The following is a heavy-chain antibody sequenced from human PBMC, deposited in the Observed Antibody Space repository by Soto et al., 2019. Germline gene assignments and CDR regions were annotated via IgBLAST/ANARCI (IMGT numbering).Heavy chain of an antibody. CDR1: GFTFSLYP. CDR3: ARVGRGFCSSARCYTDGFDL. V-gene: IGHV3-48*02. CDR2: ISPSNTTI. J-gene: IGHJ3*01. D-gene: IGHD2-2*01. Sequence: QLVESGGGLVQPGGSLRLSCAASGFTFSLYPMNWVRQAPGKGLEWLSYISPSNTTIYYADSVKGRFPISRDNAKDSLDLQMNGLRDDDTAVYYCARVGRGFCSSARCYTDGFDLWGQGTVVTVST.